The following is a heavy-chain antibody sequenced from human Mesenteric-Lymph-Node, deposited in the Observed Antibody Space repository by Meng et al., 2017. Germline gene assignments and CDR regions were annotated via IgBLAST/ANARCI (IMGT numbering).Heavy chain of an antibody. D-gene: IGHD3-22*01. CDR1: GYSISGTNG. CDR2: IYYSGST. Sequence: HEAGQRLVKLSGTVSLTCVVPGYSISGTNGWGWIRQPRGKGLDWMGYIYYSGSTSYNPSLKSRVTMSVDTYKNQFSLNLNSVTAVDTAVYYCARNVPGTSAYYDWGQGTLVTVSS. J-gene: IGHJ4*02. CDR3: ARNVPGTSAYYD. V-gene: IGHV4-28*01.